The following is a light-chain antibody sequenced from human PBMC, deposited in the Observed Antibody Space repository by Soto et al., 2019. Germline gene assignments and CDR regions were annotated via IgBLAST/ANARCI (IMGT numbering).Light chain of an antibody. CDR3: GSWDSSLSAYV. J-gene: IGLJ1*01. CDR1: SSDVGGYNY. CDR2: DDN. V-gene: IGLV1-51*01. Sequence: QSVLTQPPSASGSPGQSVTISCTGTSSDVGGYNYVSWYQQHPGKAPKLLIYDDNKRPSGIPDRFSGSKSGTSATLGITGFQTGDEADYYCGSWDSSLSAYVFGTGTKVTVL.